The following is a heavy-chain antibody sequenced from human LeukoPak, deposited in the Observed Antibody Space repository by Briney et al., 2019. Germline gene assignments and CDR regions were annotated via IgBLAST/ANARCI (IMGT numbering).Heavy chain of an antibody. V-gene: IGHV3-30-3*01. Sequence: PGGSLRLSCAASGFTFSAFAMHWVRQAPGKGLEWVAVVSFDGSNKYHADSLKGRFTISRDNSENTVYLQLNSLRADDTAVYYCAKDFHSSSWSLPDYWGQGTLVTVSS. D-gene: IGHD6-13*01. CDR2: VSFDGSNK. CDR1: GFTFSAFA. J-gene: IGHJ4*02. CDR3: AKDFHSSSWSLPDY.